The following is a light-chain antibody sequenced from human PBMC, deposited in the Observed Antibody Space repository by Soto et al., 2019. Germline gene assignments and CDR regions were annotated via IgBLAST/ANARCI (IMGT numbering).Light chain of an antibody. J-gene: IGKJ2*01. CDR3: QQYHCYYT. Sequence: DFQMTQSPSTLSASVGDRVTITCRAPDKIITWLAWYQQKPGKAPPLLIYDASILESGASSRFIASGSGTEITLTISSLHAAEFATYYCQQYHCYYTVGQGTKLEI. CDR1: DKIITW. V-gene: IGKV1-5*01. CDR2: DAS.